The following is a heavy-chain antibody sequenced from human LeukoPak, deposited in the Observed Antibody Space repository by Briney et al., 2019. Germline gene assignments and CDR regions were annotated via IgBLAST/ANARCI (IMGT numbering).Heavy chain of an antibody. D-gene: IGHD4-23*01. CDR3: AKNIGGFDY. CDR2: ISYDGSSK. CDR1: GFTFSTYT. V-gene: IGHV3-30*04. Sequence: GGSLRLSCAASGFTFSTYTMHWVRQAPGKGLEWVAVISYDGSSKYYADSVKGRFTISRDNSKNTLYLQMNSLRAEDTAVYYCAKNIGGFDYWGQGTLVTVSS. J-gene: IGHJ4*02.